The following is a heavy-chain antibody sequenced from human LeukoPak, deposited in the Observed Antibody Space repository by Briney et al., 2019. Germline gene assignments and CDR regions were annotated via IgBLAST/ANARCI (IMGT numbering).Heavy chain of an antibody. CDR2: IYYSGTT. CDR1: GGSIIGNY. Sequence: PSETLSLTCSVSGGSIIGNYWSWIRKSPGKGLEWIGYIYYSGTTDYNPSLKSRVTISVDTSKNQFSLKLSSVTAADTAVYYCARDRWCSGGTCWGTIDPWGQGTLVTVSS. CDR3: ARDRWCSGGTCWGTIDP. V-gene: IGHV4-59*01. J-gene: IGHJ5*02. D-gene: IGHD2-15*01.